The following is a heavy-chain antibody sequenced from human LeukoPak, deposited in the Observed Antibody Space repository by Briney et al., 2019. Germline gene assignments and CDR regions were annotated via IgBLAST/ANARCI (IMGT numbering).Heavy chain of an antibody. Sequence: PGGSLRLSCAASGSTFTSYSMSWVRQPPGEGLEWVSAIIGSGGSTYYADSVTGRFTISRDNSKYTLYLQMNSLRAEDTAVYYCAKVPVFSLTISEVVTDDAFDIWGQGTIVTVSS. V-gene: IGHV3-23*01. CDR3: AKVPVFSLTISEVVTDDAFDI. CDR2: IIGSGGST. CDR1: GSTFTSYS. D-gene: IGHD3-3*01. J-gene: IGHJ3*02.